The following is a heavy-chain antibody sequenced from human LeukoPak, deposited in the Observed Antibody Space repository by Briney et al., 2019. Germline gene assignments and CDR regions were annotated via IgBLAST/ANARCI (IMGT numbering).Heavy chain of an antibody. CDR3: TTDEEAAAGTGADY. V-gene: IGHV3-15*01. J-gene: IGHJ4*02. D-gene: IGHD6-13*01. CDR1: GCTFSNAW. CDR2: IKSKSDGGTT. Sequence: GGSLRLSCAASGCTFSNAWMSWVRQAPGKGLEWVGRIKSKSDGGTTDYVAPLKGRFTISRDDLKNTVFLQMNSLKTEDTAVYYCTTDEEAAAGTGADYWGQGTLVTVSS.